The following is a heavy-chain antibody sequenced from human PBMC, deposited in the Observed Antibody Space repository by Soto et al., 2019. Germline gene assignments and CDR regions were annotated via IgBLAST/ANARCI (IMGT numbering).Heavy chain of an antibody. D-gene: IGHD1-1*01. Sequence: GEALKISCKGSGYSFTSYWISWVRQMPGKGLEWMGRIDPSDSCTNYSPSFQGHVTISADKSISTAYLQWSSLKASDTAMYYCARPAGTMNWFDPWGQGTLVTVSS. CDR3: ARPAGTMNWFDP. CDR2: IDPSDSCT. J-gene: IGHJ5*02. V-gene: IGHV5-10-1*01. CDR1: GYSFTSYW.